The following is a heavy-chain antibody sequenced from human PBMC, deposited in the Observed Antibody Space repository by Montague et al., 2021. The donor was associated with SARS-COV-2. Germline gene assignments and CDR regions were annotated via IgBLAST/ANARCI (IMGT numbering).Heavy chain of an antibody. J-gene: IGHJ4*02. CDR3: VRYSGWFYFDF. D-gene: IGHD6-19*01. CDR2: TYYRSKWYS. V-gene: IGHV6-1*01. CDR1: GDSVSSNSVA. Sequence: CAISGDSVSSNSVAWSRIRQSPSRRLERLGRTYYRSKWYSDYAPSVRRRLTVNPDASKNEFSLELNYVTPEDTAVYYCVRYSGWFYFDFWGQGTLVTVSS.